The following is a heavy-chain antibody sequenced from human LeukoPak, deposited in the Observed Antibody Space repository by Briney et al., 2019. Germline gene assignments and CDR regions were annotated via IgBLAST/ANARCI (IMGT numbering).Heavy chain of an antibody. CDR3: ARVYQHYMDV. V-gene: IGHV3-48*03. J-gene: IGHJ6*03. CDR1: GFTFSSFE. D-gene: IGHD2/OR15-2a*01. CDR2: NSGGGETM. Sequence: PGGSLRLSCAASGFTFSSFEMNWVRQAPGKGLEWISYNSGGGETMYYADSVKGRFTISRDNARNSLYLQINSLSAEDTAVYYCARVYQHYMDVWGKGTTVTVSS.